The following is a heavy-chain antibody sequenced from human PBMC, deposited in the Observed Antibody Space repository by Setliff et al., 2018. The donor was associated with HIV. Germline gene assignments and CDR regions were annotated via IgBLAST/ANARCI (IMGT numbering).Heavy chain of an antibody. CDR1: GGSMKNYY. D-gene: IGHD6-6*01. V-gene: IGHV4-39*01. Sequence: SETLSLTCSVSGGSMKNYYWGWIRQPPGKGLEWIGSINYSGSTYQNPSLKSRVTISVDTSKNQYPLKLSSVTAADTAVYYCARLAASIAARRRFDYWGQGTLVTVSS. CDR3: ARLAASIAARRRFDY. CDR2: INYSGST. J-gene: IGHJ4*02.